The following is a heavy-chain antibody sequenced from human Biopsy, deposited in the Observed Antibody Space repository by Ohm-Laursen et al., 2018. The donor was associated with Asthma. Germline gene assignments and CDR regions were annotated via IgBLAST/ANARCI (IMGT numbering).Heavy chain of an antibody. CDR1: GFAASRDY. Sequence: SLRLSCAASGFAASRDYMFWVRQAPGKGLEWVSVIYSGGTSHTADSVRGRFTISRDYSKNTLYLQMHSLRVEDTAVYYCARGDSSGWSHYYFDYWGQGTLVTVSS. CDR2: IYSGGTS. V-gene: IGHV3-53*01. J-gene: IGHJ4*02. D-gene: IGHD6-19*01. CDR3: ARGDSSGWSHYYFDY.